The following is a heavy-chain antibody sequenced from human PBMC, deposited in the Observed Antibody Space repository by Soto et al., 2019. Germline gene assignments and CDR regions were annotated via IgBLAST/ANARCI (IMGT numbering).Heavy chain of an antibody. V-gene: IGHV4-34*01. Sequence: SETLCVSCALYGGSFSVYYWSWLRQPPGKGLDWIGEINHSGSPNYNPSLKSRVTISVDTSKNQFSLKMTSVTAADTAVNYCATANSSNHYFDPWGQGTLVTVSS. D-gene: IGHD1-26*01. CDR3: ATANSSNHYFDP. CDR1: GGSFSVYY. CDR2: INHSGSP. J-gene: IGHJ5*02.